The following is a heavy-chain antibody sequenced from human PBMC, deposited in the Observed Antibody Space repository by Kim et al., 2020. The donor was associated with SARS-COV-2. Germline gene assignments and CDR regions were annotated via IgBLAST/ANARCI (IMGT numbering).Heavy chain of an antibody. CDR2: ISYDGSNK. CDR1: GFTFSSYA. Sequence: GGSLRLSCAASGFTFSSYAMHWVRQAPGKGLEWVAVISYDGSNKYYADSVKGRFTISRDNSKNTLYLQMNSLRAEDTAVYYCARDGVHCGGDCWDYWGQG. CDR3: ARDGVHCGGDCWDY. D-gene: IGHD2-21*02. J-gene: IGHJ4*02. V-gene: IGHV3-30*04.